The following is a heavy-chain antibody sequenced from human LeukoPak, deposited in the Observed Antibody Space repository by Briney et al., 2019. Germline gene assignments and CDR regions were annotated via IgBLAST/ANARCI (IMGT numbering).Heavy chain of an antibody. CDR2: ISSSSSYI. J-gene: IGHJ2*01. Sequence: GGSLRLSCAASGFTFSSYSMNWVHQAPGKGLEWVSSISSSSSYIYYADSVKGRFTISRDNAKNSLYLQMNSLRAEDAAVYYCASLTYHYWYFDLWGRGTLVTVSS. V-gene: IGHV3-21*01. CDR1: GFTFSSYS. D-gene: IGHD2-2*01. CDR3: ASLTYHYWYFDL.